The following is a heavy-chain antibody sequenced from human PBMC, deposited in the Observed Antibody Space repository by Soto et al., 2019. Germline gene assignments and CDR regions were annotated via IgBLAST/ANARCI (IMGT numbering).Heavy chain of an antibody. V-gene: IGHV3-23*01. Sequence: GGSLRLSCAASGFTFSSYAMIWVRQAPGKGLEWVSGISGSGDSRNYADSVKGRFSISRDNSKNTLYLQMNSLRAEDTAVHFCAKAYSRSWQFDDWGQGTLVTVSS. CDR1: GFTFSSYA. D-gene: IGHD6-13*01. CDR3: AKAYSRSWQFDD. J-gene: IGHJ4*02. CDR2: ISGSGDSR.